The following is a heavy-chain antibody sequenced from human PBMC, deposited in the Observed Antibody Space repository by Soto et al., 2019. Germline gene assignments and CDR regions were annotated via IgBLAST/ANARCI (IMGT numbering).Heavy chain of an antibody. CDR2: TKNKPNNYTA. V-gene: IGHV3-72*01. CDR3: AREIRRDYYYYYPLDV. J-gene: IGHJ6*02. Sequence: RLSCLASGFTFTDHYMDWVRQAPGTGLEWIARTKNKPNNYTATYAASVKGRFTISRDDSGSSLYLQMNNLKTEDTAVYYCAREIRRDYYYYYPLDVWGQGTTVTVSS. CDR1: GFTFTDHY.